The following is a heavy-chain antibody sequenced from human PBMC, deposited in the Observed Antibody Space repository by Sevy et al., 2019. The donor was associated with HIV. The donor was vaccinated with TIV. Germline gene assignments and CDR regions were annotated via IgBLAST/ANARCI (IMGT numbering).Heavy chain of an antibody. CDR2: MWFDGSNT. D-gene: IGHD4-17*01. CDR3: ARDLEFYDYGDYGHSFMPDY. J-gene: IGHJ4*02. Sequence: GGSLRLSCAASGFTFSTYGMHWVRQAPGKGLEWVAVMWFDGSNTYYADSVKGRFTISRDIAKNTLHLQMNSLRAEDTAVYYRARDLEFYDYGDYGHSFMPDYWGQGTLVTVSS. CDR1: GFTFSTYG. V-gene: IGHV3-33*01.